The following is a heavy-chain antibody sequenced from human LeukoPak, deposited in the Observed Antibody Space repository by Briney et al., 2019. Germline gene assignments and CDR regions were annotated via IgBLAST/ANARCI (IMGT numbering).Heavy chain of an antibody. CDR3: AKYGLGSHTSFDY. J-gene: IGHJ4*02. Sequence: GGSLRLSCAASGFTFSSYSMNWVRQAPGKGLEWVSYISSSSSTIYYADSVKGRFTISRDNAKNSLYLQMNSLRAEDTAVYYCAKYGLGSHTSFDYWGQGVLVTVSS. V-gene: IGHV3-48*01. D-gene: IGHD3-10*01. CDR1: GFTFSSYS. CDR2: ISSSSSTI.